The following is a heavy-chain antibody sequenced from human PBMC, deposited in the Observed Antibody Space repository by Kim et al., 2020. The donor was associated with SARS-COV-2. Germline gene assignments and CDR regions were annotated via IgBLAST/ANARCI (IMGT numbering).Heavy chain of an antibody. J-gene: IGHJ4*02. V-gene: IGHV3-23*01. Sequence: MSDSGRGTHYADSVKGRFTISRDNSKSTLFLQMNYLRAEDTAIYYCEASDYWGQGSLVTVSS. CDR3: EASDY. CDR2: MSDSGRGT.